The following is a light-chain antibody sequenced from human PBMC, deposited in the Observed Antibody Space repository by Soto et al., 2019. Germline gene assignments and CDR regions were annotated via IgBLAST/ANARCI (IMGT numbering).Light chain of an antibody. CDR2: EGS. CDR3: CSYAGGGIDV. V-gene: IGLV2-23*01. CDR1: SSDVGTYDL. J-gene: IGLJ1*01. Sequence: QSALTQPASVSGSPGQSITISCTGTSSDVGTYDLVSWFQEHPGNAPRLIIYEGSKRPSGVSNRFSGSKSGITASLTISGLQAEDEADFYCCSYAGGGIDVFGTGTKVTVL.